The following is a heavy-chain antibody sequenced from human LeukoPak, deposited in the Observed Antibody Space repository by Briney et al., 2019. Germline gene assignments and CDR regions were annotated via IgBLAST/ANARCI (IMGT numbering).Heavy chain of an antibody. J-gene: IGHJ5*02. Sequence: KPSETLSLTCAVSGYSISSGYYWGWIRQPPGKGLEWIGSIYHSGSTYYNPSLKSRVTISVDMSKNQFSLKLSSVTAADTAVYYCARGGFYYDILTGYLTWGQGTLVTVSS. D-gene: IGHD3-9*01. CDR2: IYHSGST. CDR3: ARGGFYYDILTGYLT. CDR1: GYSISSGYY. V-gene: IGHV4-38-2*01.